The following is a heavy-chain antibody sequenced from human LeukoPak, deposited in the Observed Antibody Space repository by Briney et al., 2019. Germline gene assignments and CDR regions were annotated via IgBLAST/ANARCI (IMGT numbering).Heavy chain of an antibody. CDR2: VSAYHGNT. CDR3: ARGGLWFRELFLGFDP. V-gene: IGHV1-18*04. CDR1: AYTFTSYG. J-gene: IGHJ5*02. Sequence: ASVNLSFNSSAYTFTSYGNSWVRHAPGQGLEWMGGVSAYHGNTNYAQKLQGRVTMTTDTSTSTAYMELRSLRSDATAAYSCARGGLWFRELFLGFDPWGQGTQVSVSS. D-gene: IGHD3-10*01.